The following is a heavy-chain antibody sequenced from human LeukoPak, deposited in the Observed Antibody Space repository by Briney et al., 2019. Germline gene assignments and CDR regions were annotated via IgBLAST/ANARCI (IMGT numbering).Heavy chain of an antibody. J-gene: IGHJ4*02. CDR2: IGSDNKP. CDR1: GFTFSAYA. CDR3: VRQYSYDSSGYYPWDY. D-gene: IGHD3-22*01. Sequence: GGSLRLSCEASGFTFSAYAMTWVRQAPGKGLEWVSSIGSDNKPHYSESVKGRFAISRDNSKSMLFLQLNSLRAEDTAMYYCVRQYSYDSSGYYPWDYWGQGTLVTVPS. V-gene: IGHV3-23*05.